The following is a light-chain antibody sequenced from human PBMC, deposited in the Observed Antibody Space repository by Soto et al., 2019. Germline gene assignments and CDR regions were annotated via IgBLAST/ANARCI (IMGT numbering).Light chain of an antibody. CDR3: QQYSSSPWT. Sequence: EIVLTQSPGTLAFSPGERATLSCRASQSVSSSYLAWYQQKPGQAPRLLIYGASSRATGIPDRFSGSGSGTDFTLTISRLEPEDFAVYYCQQYSSSPWTFGQGTKVEIK. CDR2: GAS. J-gene: IGKJ1*01. CDR1: QSVSSSY. V-gene: IGKV3-20*01.